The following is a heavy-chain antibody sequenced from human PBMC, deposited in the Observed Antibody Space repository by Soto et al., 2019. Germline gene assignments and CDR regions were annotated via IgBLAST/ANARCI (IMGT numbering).Heavy chain of an antibody. Sequence: QVQLQESGPGLVKPSQTLSLTCTVSGGSIISGGYSWSWIRQHQGKGLEGLGYIYYSGSTYYNPSLKSRVTLSVDSSKNQFSLKLSSGTAASTAVSYCARDSPCYDSSGYYSTDAFAIWGQGTMVTVAS. CDR1: GGSIISGGYS. D-gene: IGHD3-22*01. CDR2: IYYSGST. V-gene: IGHV4-31*03. J-gene: IGHJ3*02. CDR3: ARDSPCYDSSGYYSTDAFAI.